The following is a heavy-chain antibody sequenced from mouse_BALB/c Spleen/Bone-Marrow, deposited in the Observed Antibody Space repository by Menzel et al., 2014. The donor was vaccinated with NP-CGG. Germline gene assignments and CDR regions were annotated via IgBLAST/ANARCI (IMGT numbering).Heavy chain of an antibody. D-gene: IGHD2-3*01. J-gene: IGHJ2*01. CDR1: GYTFSSHW. CDR2: ILPGSGST. Sequence: LQQSGAELMKPGASVKISCKATGYTFSSHWIEWVKQRPGHGLEWIGEILPGSGSTNYNEKFKGKATFTADTSSNTAYMQLSSLTSEDSAVYYCARRGYDGYHWGQGTTLTVSS. CDR3: ARRGYDGYH. V-gene: IGHV1-9*01.